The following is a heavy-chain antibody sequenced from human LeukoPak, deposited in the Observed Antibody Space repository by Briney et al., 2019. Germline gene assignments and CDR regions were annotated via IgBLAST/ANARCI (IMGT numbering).Heavy chain of an antibody. J-gene: IGHJ4*02. CDR1: GFTFSVYA. Sequence: GGSLRLSCATSGFTFSVYAMTWVRQAPGKGLEWVSSISDTGGSTYYADSVKGRFTISRGNSKNTLYLLMNELSAEDTAVYYCAKCHSLGYRGYFDYWGRGTLVTVSA. D-gene: IGHD5-18*01. CDR3: AKCHSLGYRGYFDY. V-gene: IGHV3-23*01. CDR2: ISDTGGST.